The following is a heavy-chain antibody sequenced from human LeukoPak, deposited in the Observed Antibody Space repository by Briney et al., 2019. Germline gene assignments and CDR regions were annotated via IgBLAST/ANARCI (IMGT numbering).Heavy chain of an antibody. J-gene: IGHJ4*02. Sequence: SETLSLTCAVYGGSFSGYYWSWIRQPPGKGLEWIGEINHSGSTNYNPSLKSRVTISLDTSKNQFSLKLSSVTAADTAVYYCAGGPYYDSSGYSVVWGQGTPVTVSS. V-gene: IGHV4-34*01. CDR2: INHSGST. D-gene: IGHD3-22*01. CDR1: GGSFSGYY. CDR3: AGGPYYDSSGYSVV.